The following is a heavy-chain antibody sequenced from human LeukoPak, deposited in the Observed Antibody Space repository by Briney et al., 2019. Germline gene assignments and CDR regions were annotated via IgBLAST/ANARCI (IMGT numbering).Heavy chain of an antibody. CDR2: IDWDGDK. D-gene: IGHD6-19*01. Sequence: SGPALVKPTQTLTLTCTFSGFSLSTSGMCVSWIRQPPGKALEWLARIDWDGDKWYSTSLKTRLTISKDTSKHQVVLTMTNMDPVDTATYYCARKGSAWNYFDYWGQGALVTVSS. CDR3: ARKGSAWNYFDY. J-gene: IGHJ4*02. CDR1: GFSLSTSGMC. V-gene: IGHV2-70*11.